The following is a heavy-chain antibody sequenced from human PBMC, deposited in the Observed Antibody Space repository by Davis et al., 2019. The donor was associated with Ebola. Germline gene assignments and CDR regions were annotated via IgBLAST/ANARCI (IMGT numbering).Heavy chain of an antibody. V-gene: IGHV3-23*01. CDR3: AKGSGYFDH. CDR2: INQGGTGT. J-gene: IGHJ4*02. D-gene: IGHD6-25*01. Sequence: PGGSLRLSCAASGFTFSSYAMRWVRQAPGKGLEWVCSINQGGTGTYYADSVKGRFTISRDNSKNTLYLQMNSLRAEDTAVYYCAKGSGYFDHWGQGTLVTVSS. CDR1: GFTFSSYA.